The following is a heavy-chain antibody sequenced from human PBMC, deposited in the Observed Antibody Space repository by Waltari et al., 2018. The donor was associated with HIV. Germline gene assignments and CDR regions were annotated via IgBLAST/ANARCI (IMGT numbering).Heavy chain of an antibody. CDR2: IYYGGIT. CDR1: DASVSSYY. Sequence: QVQLQESGPGLVKPSETLSLTCIVSDASVSSYYWGWIRQPPGKGLEWLGYIYYGGITNYNPSIKSRLTISVDTSKNQFSLRLSSVTAADTAVYYCARVFRGEPIYWYFDLWGRGTLVTVSS. CDR3: ARVFRGEPIYWYFDL. D-gene: IGHD3-16*01. V-gene: IGHV4-59*02. J-gene: IGHJ2*01.